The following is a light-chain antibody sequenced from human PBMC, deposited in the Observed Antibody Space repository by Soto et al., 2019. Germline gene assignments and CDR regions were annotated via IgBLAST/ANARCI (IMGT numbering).Light chain of an antibody. Sequence: EIMMTQSPATLSVSPGESATLSCRASQSVSNNLAWYQHKPGQAPRLLIYYATTRATGIPARFSGSGSGTEFTLTISSLQSEDFALYYCQQYNDWPPITFGQGTRLEIK. J-gene: IGKJ5*01. V-gene: IGKV3-15*01. CDR1: QSVSNN. CDR2: YAT. CDR3: QQYNDWPPIT.